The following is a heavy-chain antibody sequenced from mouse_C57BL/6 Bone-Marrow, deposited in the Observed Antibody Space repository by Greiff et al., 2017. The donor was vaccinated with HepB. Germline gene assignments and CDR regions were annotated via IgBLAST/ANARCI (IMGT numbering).Heavy chain of an antibody. CDR1: GYSITSGYD. Sequence: EVQLQESGPGMVKPSQSLSLTCTVTGYSITSGYDWHWIRHFPGNKLEWMGYISYSGSTNYNPSLKSRISITHDTSKNHFFLKLNSVTTEDTATYYCARGRYYWYFDVWGTGTTVTVSS. V-gene: IGHV3-1*01. CDR3: ARGRYYWYFDV. J-gene: IGHJ1*03. CDR2: ISYSGST.